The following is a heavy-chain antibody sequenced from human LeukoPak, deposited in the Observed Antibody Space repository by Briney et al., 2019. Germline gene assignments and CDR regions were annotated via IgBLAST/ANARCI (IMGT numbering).Heavy chain of an antibody. CDR3: AMGYSGYDLGFDY. Sequence: ASVKVSCKASGYTFTGYYMHWVRQAPGQGLEWMGWINPNSGGTNYAQKFQGRVTMTRDTSISTAYMELSRLRSDDTAVYYCAMGYSGYDLGFDYWGQGTLVTVSS. D-gene: IGHD5-12*01. CDR2: INPNSGGT. CDR1: GYTFTGYY. J-gene: IGHJ4*02. V-gene: IGHV1-2*02.